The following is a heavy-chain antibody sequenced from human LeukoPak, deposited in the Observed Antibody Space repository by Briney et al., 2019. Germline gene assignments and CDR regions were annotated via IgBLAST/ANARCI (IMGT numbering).Heavy chain of an antibody. CDR3: AKGWGGNWNGGWFDS. Sequence: PGGSLRLSCAASGLSFSSYAMSWVRQAPGKGLEWVSGISGSGGSTYYADSAKGRFTISRDNSKNTLYLQMNSLRADDTAVYYCAKGWGGNWNGGWFDSWGQGILVTVSS. CDR2: ISGSGGST. V-gene: IGHV3-23*01. D-gene: IGHD1-20*01. J-gene: IGHJ5*01. CDR1: GLSFSSYA.